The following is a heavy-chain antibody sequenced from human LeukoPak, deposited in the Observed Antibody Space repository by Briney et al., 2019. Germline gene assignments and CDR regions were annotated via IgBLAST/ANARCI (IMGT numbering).Heavy chain of an antibody. CDR1: GDSVSSKSVS. V-gene: IGHV6-1*01. J-gene: IGHJ4*02. Sequence: SQTLSLTCAISGDSVSSKSVSWNWISPSPSRGLEYLGRTRLRSTWNTFYSLSVQGRITINADTSRNLVSLRLNSVTPEDTALYYCVRDFNWAFDYWGQGTLVTVSS. CDR3: VRDFNWAFDY. D-gene: IGHD7-27*01. CDR2: TRLRSTWNT.